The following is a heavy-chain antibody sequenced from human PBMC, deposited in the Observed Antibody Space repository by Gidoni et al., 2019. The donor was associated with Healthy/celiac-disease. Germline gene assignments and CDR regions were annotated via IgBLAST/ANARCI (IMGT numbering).Heavy chain of an antibody. D-gene: IGHD3-3*01. Sequence: QVQLVESGGGVVTPGRSLRLSCAASGFTLRTYGRDWVRQAPGKGLEWVAGIWYDGSNKYYADSVKGRFTISRDKSKNTLYLQMNSLRAEDTAVYYCTATIFGVVTPRGPQNFDYWGQGTLVTVSS. CDR3: TATIFGVVTPRGPQNFDY. J-gene: IGHJ4*02. CDR2: IWYDGSNK. CDR1: GFTLRTYG. V-gene: IGHV3-33*01.